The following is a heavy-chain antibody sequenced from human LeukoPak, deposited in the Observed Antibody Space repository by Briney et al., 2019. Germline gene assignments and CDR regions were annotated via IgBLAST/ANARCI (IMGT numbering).Heavy chain of an antibody. D-gene: IGHD1-26*01. Sequence: AGGSLRLSCAASGFAFSSYAMHWVRQAPGKGLEWVAVISYDGSNKYYADSVKGRFTISRDNSKNTLYLQMNSLRAEDTAVYYCARGHHTRGSYPGYWGQGTLVTVSS. CDR1: GFAFSSYA. J-gene: IGHJ4*02. CDR2: ISYDGSNK. V-gene: IGHV3-30-3*01. CDR3: ARGHHTRGSYPGY.